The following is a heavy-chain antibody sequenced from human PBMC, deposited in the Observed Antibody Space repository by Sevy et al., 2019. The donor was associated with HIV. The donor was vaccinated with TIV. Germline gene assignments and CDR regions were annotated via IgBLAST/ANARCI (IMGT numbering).Heavy chain of an antibody. J-gene: IGHJ6*02. CDR3: TTVSQGGVVIKGRGNYYYYYGMDV. CDR1: GFTFSNAW. D-gene: IGHD3-3*01. Sequence: GGSLRLSCAASGFTFSNAWMSWVRQAPGKGLEWVGRIKSKTDGGTTDYAAPVKGRFTISRDDSKNTLYLQMNSLKTEDTAVYYCTTVSQGGVVIKGRGNYYYYYGMDVWGQGTTVTVSS. V-gene: IGHV3-15*01. CDR2: IKSKTDGGTT.